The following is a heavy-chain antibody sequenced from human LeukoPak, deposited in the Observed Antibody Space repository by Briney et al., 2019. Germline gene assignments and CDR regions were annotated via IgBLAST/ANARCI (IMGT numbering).Heavy chain of an antibody. V-gene: IGHV3-30*04. D-gene: IGHD3-9*01. CDR1: GFTFSSYA. CDR2: ISYDGSNK. J-gene: IGHJ6*04. Sequence: GGSLRLSCAASGFTFSSYAMHWVRQAPGKGLEWVAVISYDGSNKYYADSVKSRFTISRDNSKNTLYLQMNSLRAEDTAVYYCARGDDILTGAPYYYYGMDVWGKGTTVTVSS. CDR3: ARGDDILTGAPYYYYGMDV.